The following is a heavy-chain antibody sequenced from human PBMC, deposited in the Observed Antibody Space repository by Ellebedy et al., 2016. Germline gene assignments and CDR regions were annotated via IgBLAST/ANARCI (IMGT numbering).Heavy chain of an antibody. Sequence: GESLKISCAASGFTLSDYSMNWVRQAPGKGLEWVSSITSSSSYIFYADSVKGRFTISRDNAKNSVYLQMNSLRDEDTAVYYCARATLIAARGWFDPWGQGTLVTVSS. CDR3: ARATLIAARGWFDP. CDR2: ITSSSSYI. V-gene: IGHV3-21*01. CDR1: GFTLSDYS. D-gene: IGHD6-6*01. J-gene: IGHJ5*02.